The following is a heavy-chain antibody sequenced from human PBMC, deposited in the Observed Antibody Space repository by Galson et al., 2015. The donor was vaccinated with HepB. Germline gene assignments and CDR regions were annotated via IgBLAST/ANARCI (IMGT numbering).Heavy chain of an antibody. CDR2: ISTSGSYT. CDR1: GFSFSDYY. D-gene: IGHD6-19*01. Sequence: SLRLSCAASGFSFSDYYMTWIRQAPGKGLEWVSDISTSGSYTNHADSVRGRFTISRDNAKTSLYLEMDSLRVEDTAVYYCARGDSYSSGWFLHYWGQGTLVTVSS. CDR3: ARGDSYSSGWFLHY. V-gene: IGHV3-11*06. J-gene: IGHJ4*02.